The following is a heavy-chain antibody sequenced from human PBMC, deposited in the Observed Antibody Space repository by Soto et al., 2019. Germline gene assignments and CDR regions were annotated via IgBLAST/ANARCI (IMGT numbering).Heavy chain of an antibody. CDR2: ISSNGGST. CDR1: GFTFSSYA. V-gene: IGHV3-64D*06. J-gene: IGHJ4*02. Sequence: PGGSLRLSCSASGFTFSSYAMHWVRQAPGKGLEYVSAISSNGGSTYYADSVKGRFTISRDNSKNTLYLQMSSLRAEDTAVYYCVKSPQFELLPQMDYFDYWGQGTLVAVSS. D-gene: IGHD1-26*01. CDR3: VKSPQFELLPQMDYFDY.